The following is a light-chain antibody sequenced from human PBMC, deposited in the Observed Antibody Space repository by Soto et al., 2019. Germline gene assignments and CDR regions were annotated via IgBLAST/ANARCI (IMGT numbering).Light chain of an antibody. CDR2: ATD. CDR3: QQSYNTPQT. V-gene: IGKV1-39*01. J-gene: IGKJ1*01. CDR1: QTITNY. Sequence: DIQITQSPSSRSASVGDRVTLTCRASQTITNYLNWYQQQSGKAPKLLIYATDTLQSGVPSRFSGSGSGTDYTLTISSLQPEEFATYDGQQSYNTPQTFGQGTKVDIK.